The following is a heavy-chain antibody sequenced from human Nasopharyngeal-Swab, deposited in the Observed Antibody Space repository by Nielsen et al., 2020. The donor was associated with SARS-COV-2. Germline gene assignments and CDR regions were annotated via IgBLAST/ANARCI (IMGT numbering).Heavy chain of an antibody. CDR1: GGTFSGYY. V-gene: IGHV4-34*01. D-gene: IGHD3-10*01. Sequence: SVSITCAVDGGTFSGYYWSWIRQPPGKGLEWIGEINHSGSTNYNPSLKSRVTISVDTSKNQFSLKLSSVTAADTAVYYCARGRSGYYYGSGSPPFDYWGQGTLVTVSS. CDR2: INHSGST. CDR3: ARGRSGYYYGSGSPPFDY. J-gene: IGHJ4*02.